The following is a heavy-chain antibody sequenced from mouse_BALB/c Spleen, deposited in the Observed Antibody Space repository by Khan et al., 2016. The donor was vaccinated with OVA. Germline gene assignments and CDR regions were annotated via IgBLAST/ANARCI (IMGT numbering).Heavy chain of an antibody. V-gene: IGHV1-80*01. D-gene: IGHD1-1*01. CDR2: IYPGGGDN. Sequence: QVQLQQSGAELVRPGSSVKISCKASGYTFSSSWMNWVKQRPGQGLEWIGQIYPGGGDNNYNGKLKGKATLTADKSSRTAYMQLRSLTSEDYAVYFCAGNYGSRIAYWGQGTLVTVSA. J-gene: IGHJ3*01. CDR1: GYTFSSSW. CDR3: AGNYGSRIAY.